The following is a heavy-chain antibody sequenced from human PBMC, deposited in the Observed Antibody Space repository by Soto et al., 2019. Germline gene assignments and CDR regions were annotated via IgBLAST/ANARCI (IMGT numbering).Heavy chain of an antibody. J-gene: IGHJ3*02. D-gene: IGHD3-10*01. Sequence: GGSLRLSCAASGFTFSSYGMHWVRQAPGKGLEWVAVIRYDGSNKYYADSVKGRSTISRDNSKNTLYLQMNSLRAEDTAVYYCARDLITMVRGVIGAFDIWDQGTMVTVSS. V-gene: IGHV3-33*01. CDR2: IRYDGSNK. CDR3: ARDLITMVRGVIGAFDI. CDR1: GFTFSSYG.